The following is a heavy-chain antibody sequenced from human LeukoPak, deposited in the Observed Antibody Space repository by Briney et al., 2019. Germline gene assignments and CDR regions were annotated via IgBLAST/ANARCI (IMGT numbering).Heavy chain of an antibody. CDR2: IRSKRNNYAT. Sequence: GGSLRLSCAASGFTFSGSVMHWVRQAVGKGLEWVGRIRSKRNNYATAYAASVKGRFTISRDDSKNIVYLHMDSLKTEDTALYYCSRLEDTSPIEVALDIWGQGTVVTVSS. V-gene: IGHV3-73*01. CDR3: SRLEDTSPIEVALDI. D-gene: IGHD2-2*01. J-gene: IGHJ3*02. CDR1: GFTFSGSV.